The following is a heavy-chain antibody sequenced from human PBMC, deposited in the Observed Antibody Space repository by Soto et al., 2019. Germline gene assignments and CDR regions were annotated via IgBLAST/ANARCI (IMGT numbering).Heavy chain of an antibody. D-gene: IGHD3-16*01. V-gene: IGHV4-38-2*01. CDR3: SSPYTFENWFDP. CDR2: IYHGGST. J-gene: IGHJ5*02. CDR1: GYSISSGYY. Sequence: PLETLSLTCAVSGYSISSGYYWGWLRQPPGKGLEWIGSIYHGGSTYYNPSLNSRVTLSIDMTNNHVSLILNSVTAADTAVYYDSSPYTFENWFDPWGQGTLVTVSS.